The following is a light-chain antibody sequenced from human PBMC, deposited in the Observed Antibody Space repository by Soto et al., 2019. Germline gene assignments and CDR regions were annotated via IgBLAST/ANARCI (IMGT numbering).Light chain of an antibody. CDR1: QEIGGY. CDR2: AAS. J-gene: IGKJ4*01. V-gene: IGKV1-39*01. CDR3: QQSYGSPELT. Sequence: DIQMTQSLSSLSASVGDRVTITCRASQEIGGYLNWYQQKPGKAPELLIYAASSLQSGVPSRFIGSGSGTEFTLTITSLQPEDFATYYCQQSYGSPELTFGGGTKVEIK.